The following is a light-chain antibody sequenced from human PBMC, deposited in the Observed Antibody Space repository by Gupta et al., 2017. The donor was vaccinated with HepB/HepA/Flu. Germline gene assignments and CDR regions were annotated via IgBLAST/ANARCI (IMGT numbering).Light chain of an antibody. CDR2: KAA. V-gene: IGKV1-5*03. CDR3: QRYSTAAPENA. CDR1: QPISNR. Sequence: IPMTPFPSTLSASLGGTVTIICRASQPISNRLAWYQQRPGKAPKLRSYKAASLETGVPSRVTGSGSGTEFTLTISSLQPDDFATYYCQRYSTAAPENAFGQGTQLEI. J-gene: IGKJ2*01.